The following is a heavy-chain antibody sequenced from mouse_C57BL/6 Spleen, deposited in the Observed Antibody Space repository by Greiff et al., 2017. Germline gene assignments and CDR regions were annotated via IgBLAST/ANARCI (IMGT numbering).Heavy chain of an antibody. CDR1: GYTFTDYN. V-gene: IGHV1-22*01. CDR3: ARSRYYGSSSYYFDY. Sequence: VQLQQSGPELVKPGASVKMSCKASGYTFTDYNMHWVKQSHGKSLEWIGYINPNNGGTSYNQKFKGKATLTVTKSSSTAYMELRSLTSEDSAVYYCARSRYYGSSSYYFDYWGQGTTLTVSS. J-gene: IGHJ2*01. CDR2: INPNNGGT. D-gene: IGHD1-1*01.